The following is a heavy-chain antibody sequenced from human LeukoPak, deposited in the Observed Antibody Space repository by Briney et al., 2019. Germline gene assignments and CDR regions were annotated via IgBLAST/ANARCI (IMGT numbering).Heavy chain of an antibody. D-gene: IGHD1-26*01. CDR2: TNHSGST. V-gene: IGHV4-34*01. J-gene: IGHJ4*02. Sequence: PSETLSLTCAVYGGSFSSYYWSWIRQPPGKGLEWIGETNHSGSTNYNPSLKSRVTISVDTSKNQFSLKLSSVTAADTAVYYCARIGATSPLYYFDYWGQGTLVTVSS. CDR3: ARIGATSPLYYFDY. CDR1: GGSFSSYY.